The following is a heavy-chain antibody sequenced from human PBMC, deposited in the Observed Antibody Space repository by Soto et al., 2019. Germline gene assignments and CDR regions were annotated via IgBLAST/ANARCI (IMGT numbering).Heavy chain of an antibody. Sequence: SETVSLTCTVAGASLSSGSYYWGWIRQPQEKGLEWIGSIYYSGSTYYNPSLKSRVTISVDTSKNQFSLKLSSVTAADTAVYYCAKHPTTVTTLYWAQRTPLTVSS. CDR2: IYYSGST. V-gene: IGHV4-39*01. CDR1: GASLSSGSYY. D-gene: IGHD4-17*01. J-gene: IGHJ4*01. CDR3: AKHPTTVTTLY.